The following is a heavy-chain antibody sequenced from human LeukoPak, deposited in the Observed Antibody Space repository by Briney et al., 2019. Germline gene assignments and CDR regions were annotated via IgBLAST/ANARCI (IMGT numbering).Heavy chain of an antibody. J-gene: IGHJ4*02. Sequence: PSETLSLTCAVYGGSFSGYYWSWIRQPPGKGLEWIGEINHSGSTNYNPSLKSRVTISVDTSKNQFSLKLSSVTAADTAVYYCARGLASGDPALGGWGPGTLVTVSS. D-gene: IGHD4-17*01. CDR1: GGSFSGYY. CDR3: ARGLASGDPALGG. V-gene: IGHV4-34*01. CDR2: INHSGST.